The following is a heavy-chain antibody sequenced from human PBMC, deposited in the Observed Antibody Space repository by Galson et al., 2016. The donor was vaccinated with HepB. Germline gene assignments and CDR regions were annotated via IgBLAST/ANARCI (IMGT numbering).Heavy chain of an antibody. CDR2: ISTYSGNT. J-gene: IGHJ4*02. Sequence: SVKVSCKASGYTFTTSGISWVRQAPGQGLEWMGWISTYSGNTKYAQKVQGGLTLTTDPSKTTAYMELRSLRFDDTALYYCARDVQYRFDSWGQGTLVTVSS. D-gene: IGHD2/OR15-2a*01. V-gene: IGHV1-18*01. CDR1: GYTFTTSG. CDR3: ARDVQYRFDS.